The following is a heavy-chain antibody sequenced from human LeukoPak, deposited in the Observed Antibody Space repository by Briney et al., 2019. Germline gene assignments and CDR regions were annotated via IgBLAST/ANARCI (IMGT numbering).Heavy chain of an antibody. CDR3: AKDTHFFSGFGELDY. V-gene: IGHV3-30*18. CDR2: ISYEGSNK. J-gene: IGHJ4*02. D-gene: IGHD3-10*01. CDR1: GFTFSSYG. Sequence: GGSLRLSCATSGFTFSSYGMHWVRQAPGKGLEWVAVISYEGSNKYYADSVKGRFTISRDNSKNTLYLQMNSLRAEDTAMYYCAKDTHFFSGFGELDYWGQGTLVTVSS.